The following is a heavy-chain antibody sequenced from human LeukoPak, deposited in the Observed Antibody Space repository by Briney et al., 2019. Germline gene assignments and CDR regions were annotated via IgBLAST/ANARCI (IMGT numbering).Heavy chain of an antibody. J-gene: IGHJ6*02. CDR1: GFTFSSYS. D-gene: IGHD3-10*01. V-gene: IGHV3-48*04. Sequence: GGSLRLSCAASGFTFSSYSMNWVRQAPGKGLECVSHITISSTTIYYADSVKGRFTISRDNAKNSLYLQMNSLRAEDTSVYYCARGYGSGTFLDLWGQGTTVTVSS. CDR2: ITISSTTI. CDR3: ARGYGSGTFLDL.